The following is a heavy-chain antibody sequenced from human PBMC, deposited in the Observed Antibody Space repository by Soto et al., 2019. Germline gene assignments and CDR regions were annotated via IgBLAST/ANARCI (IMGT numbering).Heavy chain of an antibody. D-gene: IGHD5-12*01. J-gene: IGHJ3*02. V-gene: IGHV1-58*02. Sequence: GASVKVSCNASGVTFTSSAMRWVRHSHGQRLEWIGWIVVGSGNTNYAQKFQERVTITRDMSTSTAYMELSSLRSEDTAVYYCAAEGIYSGYDFVFDIWGQGTMVTVSS. CDR3: AAEGIYSGYDFVFDI. CDR2: IVVGSGNT. CDR1: GVTFTSSA.